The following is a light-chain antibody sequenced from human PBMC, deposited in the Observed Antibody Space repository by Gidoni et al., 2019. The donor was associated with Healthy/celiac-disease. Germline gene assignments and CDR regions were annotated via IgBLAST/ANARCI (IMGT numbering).Light chain of an antibody. Sequence: DIQMTQSPSSLSASVGDRVTITCQASQDISNYLNWYQQKPRKAPKLLIYDASNLETGVPSRFSGSGSGTDFTFTISSLQPEDIATYYCQQYDNLLFTFGPXTKVDIK. CDR3: QQYDNLLFT. V-gene: IGKV1-33*01. CDR1: QDISNY. CDR2: DAS. J-gene: IGKJ3*01.